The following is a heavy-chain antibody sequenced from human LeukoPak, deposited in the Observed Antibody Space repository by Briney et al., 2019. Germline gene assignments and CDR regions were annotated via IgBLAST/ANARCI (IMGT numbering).Heavy chain of an antibody. D-gene: IGHD3-10*01. J-gene: IGHJ4*02. CDR1: GYTFTSYD. V-gene: IGHV1-8*01. Sequence: ASVKVSCKASGYTFTSYDINWVRQATGQGLEWMGWMNPNSGNTGYAQKFQGRVTMTRNTSISTAYMELSSLRSEDTAVYYCARGTRSSYYYGSGSYDYWGQGTLVTVSS. CDR2: MNPNSGNT. CDR3: ARGTRSSYYYGSGSYDY.